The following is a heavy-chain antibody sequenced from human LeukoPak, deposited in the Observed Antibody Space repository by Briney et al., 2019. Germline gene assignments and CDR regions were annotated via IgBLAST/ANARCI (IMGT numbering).Heavy chain of an antibody. J-gene: IGHJ4*02. V-gene: IGHV1-46*01. D-gene: IGHD2-2*02. CDR2: INPSGGST. CDR1: GYTFTSYY. Sequence: ASVKVSCKASGYTFTSYYMHWVRQAPGQGLEWMGLINPSGGSTSYAQKFQGRVTMTRDMSTSTVYMELSSLRSEDTAVYYCARDQFEGYCSSTSCYTGTFDYWGQGTLVTVSS. CDR3: ARDQFEGYCSSTSCYTGTFDY.